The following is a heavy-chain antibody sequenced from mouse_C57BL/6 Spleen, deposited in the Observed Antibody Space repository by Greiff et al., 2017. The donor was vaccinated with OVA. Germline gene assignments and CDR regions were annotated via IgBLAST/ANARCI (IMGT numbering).Heavy chain of an antibody. CDR3: ASERGRTVGDY. J-gene: IGHJ2*01. D-gene: IGHD1-1*01. V-gene: IGHV1-53*01. CDR2: INPSNGGT. CDR1: GYTFTSYW. Sequence: QVHVKQPGTELVKPGASVKLSCKASGYTFTSYWMHWVKQRPGQGLEWIGNINPSNGGTNYNEKFKSKATLTVDKSSSTAYMQLSSLTSEDSAVYYCASERGRTVGDYWGQGTTLTVSS.